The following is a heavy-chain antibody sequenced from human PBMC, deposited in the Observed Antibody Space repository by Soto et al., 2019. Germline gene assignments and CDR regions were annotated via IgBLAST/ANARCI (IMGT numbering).Heavy chain of an antibody. CDR3: AGDNYYDSSGYSVAFDI. CDR1: GGSISSYY. D-gene: IGHD3-22*01. CDR2: IYYSGST. V-gene: IGHV4-59*01. Sequence: PSETLFLTCTVSGGSISSYYWSWIRQPPGKGLEWIGYIYYSGSTNYNPSLKSRVTISVDTSKNQFSLKLSSVTAADTAVYYCAGDNYYDSSGYSVAFDIWGQGTMVTVSS. J-gene: IGHJ3*02.